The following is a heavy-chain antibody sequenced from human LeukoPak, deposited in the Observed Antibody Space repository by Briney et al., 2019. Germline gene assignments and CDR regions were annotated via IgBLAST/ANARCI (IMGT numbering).Heavy chain of an antibody. CDR3: ARDLTGYSSSWYYYYGMDV. J-gene: IGHJ6*02. CDR1: GFTVSSNY. CDR2: IYSGGST. D-gene: IGHD6-13*01. Sequence: GGSLRLSCAAPGFTVSSNYMSWVRQAPGKGLEWVSVIYSGGSTYYADSVKGRFTISRDNSKNTLYLQMNSLRAEDTAVYYCARDLTGYSSSWYYYYGMDVWGQGTTVTVSS. V-gene: IGHV3-66*01.